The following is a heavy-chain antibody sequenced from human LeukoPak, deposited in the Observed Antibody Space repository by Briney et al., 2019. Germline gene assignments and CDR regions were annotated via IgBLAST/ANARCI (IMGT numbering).Heavy chain of an antibody. Sequence: SETLSLTCAVSGVTFSSYYWSWIRQPPGKGLEWIGEINHSGSTNYNPSLKSRVTISVDTSKNQFSLKLSSVTAADTAVYYCARKGYSYGYRKTGCYAFDPWGQGTLVTVSS. CDR2: INHSGST. V-gene: IGHV4-34*01. CDR3: ARKGYSYGYRKTGCYAFDP. D-gene: IGHD5-18*01. J-gene: IGHJ5*02. CDR1: GVTFSSYY.